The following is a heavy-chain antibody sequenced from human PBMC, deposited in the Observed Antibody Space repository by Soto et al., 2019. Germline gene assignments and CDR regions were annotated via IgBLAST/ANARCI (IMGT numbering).Heavy chain of an antibody. J-gene: IGHJ5*02. V-gene: IGHV4-34*01. CDR3: ARGRTGTYKRRNWFDP. Sequence: PSETLSLTCAVYGGSFSGYYWSWIRQPPGKGLEWIGEINHSGSTNYNPSLKSRVTISVDTSKNQFSLKLSSVTAADTAVYYCARGRTGTYKRRNWFDPWGQGTLVTVSS. CDR2: INHSGST. D-gene: IGHD1-7*01. CDR1: GGSFSGYY.